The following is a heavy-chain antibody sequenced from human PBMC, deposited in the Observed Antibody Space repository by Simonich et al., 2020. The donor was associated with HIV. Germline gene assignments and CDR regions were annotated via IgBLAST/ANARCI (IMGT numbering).Heavy chain of an antibody. D-gene: IGHD6-13*01. CDR1: GGSFSGYY. Sequence: QVQLQQWGAGLLKPSETLSLTCAVYGGSFSGYYWSWIRQPPGKGREWIGEINHSGSTNYNPALKRRVTISVDTSKTQFSLKLSSVTAADTAVYYCARLTAGGLGEYFQHWGQGTLVTVSS. V-gene: IGHV4-34*01. CDR3: ARLTAGGLGEYFQH. CDR2: INHSGST. J-gene: IGHJ1*01.